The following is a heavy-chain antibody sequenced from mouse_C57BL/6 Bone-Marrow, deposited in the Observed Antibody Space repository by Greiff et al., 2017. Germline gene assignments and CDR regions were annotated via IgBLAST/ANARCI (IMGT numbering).Heavy chain of an antibody. Sequence: EVQLVESGGGLVQPGGSLKLSCAASGFTFSDYYMYWVRQTPEKRLEWVAYISNGGGSTYYPDTVKGRFTIARDNAKNTLYLQMSRLKSEDTAMYYCARGDCDYGSSSWFAYWGQGTLVTVSA. CDR3: ARGDCDYGSSSWFAY. J-gene: IGHJ3*01. CDR1: GFTFSDYY. CDR2: ISNGGGST. V-gene: IGHV5-12*01. D-gene: IGHD1-1*01.